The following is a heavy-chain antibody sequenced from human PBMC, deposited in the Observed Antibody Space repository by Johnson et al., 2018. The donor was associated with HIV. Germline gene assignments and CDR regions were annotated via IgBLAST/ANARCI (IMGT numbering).Heavy chain of an antibody. J-gene: IGHJ3*02. CDR2: ISYDGSEK. CDR3: AREESSPGGVAFDI. CDR1: GFTFSSYA. D-gene: IGHD3-16*01. Sequence: QVHLVESGGGVVQPGRSLRLSCAASGFTFSSYAMHWVRQAPGKGLEWVAVISYDGSEKYYADSVKGRFTISRDSSKNTLYLQVNSLRAEDMAVYYCAREESSPGGVAFDIWGQGTMVTVSS. V-gene: IGHV3-30*04.